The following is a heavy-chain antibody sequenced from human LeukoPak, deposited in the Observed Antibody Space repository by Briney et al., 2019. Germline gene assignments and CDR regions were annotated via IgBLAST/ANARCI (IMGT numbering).Heavy chain of an antibody. D-gene: IGHD3-10*01. CDR3: ARAHYYGSGSYSSHFDY. CDR2: INHSGST. CDR1: GGSFSGYY. J-gene: IGHJ4*02. V-gene: IGHV4-34*01. Sequence: SETLSLTCAVYGGSFSGYYWNWIRQPPGKGLEWIGEINHSGSTNYNPSLKSRVTISVDTSKNQFSLKLSSVTAADTAVYYCARAHYYGSGSYSSHFDYWGQGTLVTVSS.